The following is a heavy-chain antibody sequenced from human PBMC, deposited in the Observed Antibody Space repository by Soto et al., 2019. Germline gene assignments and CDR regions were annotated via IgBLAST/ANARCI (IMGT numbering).Heavy chain of an antibody. Sequence: QVQLVESGGGLVKPGGSLRLYWAASGFTFSDYYMSWIRQAPGKGLEWVSYISSSGSTIYYADSVKGRFTISRDNAKNSLYLQMNSLRAEDTAVYYCARDQYYYGSGSYPYYYYGMDVWGQGTTVTVSS. D-gene: IGHD3-10*01. CDR3: ARDQYYYGSGSYPYYYYGMDV. J-gene: IGHJ6*02. V-gene: IGHV3-11*01. CDR2: ISSSGSTI. CDR1: GFTFSDYY.